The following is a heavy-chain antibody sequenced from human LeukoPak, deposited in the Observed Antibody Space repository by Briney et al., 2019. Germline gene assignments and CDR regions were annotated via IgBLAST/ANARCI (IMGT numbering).Heavy chain of an antibody. J-gene: IGHJ3*02. CDR3: AKALGGSPSDAFDI. CDR1: GFTFDDYA. CDR2: ISWNSGSI. Sequence: GGSLRLSCAASGFTFDDYAMHWVRQAPGKGLEWVSGISWNSGSIGYADSVKGRFTISRDNAKNSLYLQMNSLRAEDTALYYCAKALGGSPSDAFDIWGQGTMVTVSS. V-gene: IGHV3-9*01. D-gene: IGHD1-1*01.